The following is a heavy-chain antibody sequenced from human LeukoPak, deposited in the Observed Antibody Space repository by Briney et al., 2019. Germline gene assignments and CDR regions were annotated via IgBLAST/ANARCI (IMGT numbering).Heavy chain of an antibody. D-gene: IGHD3-22*01. CDR1: GFTFSSYW. CDR2: IKQDGSEK. CDR3: ARGPLSYYDSSGPRGH. J-gene: IGHJ4*02. Sequence: GGSLRLSCAASGFTFSSYWMSWVRQAPGKGLEWVANIKQDGSEKYYVDFVKGRFTISRDNAKNSLYLQMNSLRAEDTAVYYCARGPLSYYDSSGPRGHWGQGTLVTVSS. V-gene: IGHV3-7*03.